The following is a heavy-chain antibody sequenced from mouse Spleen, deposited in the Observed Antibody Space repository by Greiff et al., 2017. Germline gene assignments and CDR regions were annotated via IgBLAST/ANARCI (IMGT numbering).Heavy chain of an antibody. J-gene: IGHJ4*01. V-gene: IGHV5-9*04. D-gene: IGHD2-1*01. CDR2: ISSGGGNT. CDR3: ARHQGGNYGFFYAMDY. Sequence: EVKLMESGGGLVKRGGSLKLSCAASGFTFSSYAMSWVRQTPEKRLEWVATISSGGGNTYYPDSVKGRFTISRDNAKNTLYLQMSSLKSEDTAMYYCARHQGGNYGFFYAMDYWGQGTSVTVSS. CDR1: GFTFSSYA.